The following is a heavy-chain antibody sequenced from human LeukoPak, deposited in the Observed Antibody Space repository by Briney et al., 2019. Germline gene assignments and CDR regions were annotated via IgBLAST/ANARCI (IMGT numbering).Heavy chain of an antibody. CDR1: GFTFSSYG. CDR2: IRYDGSNK. CDR3: AAWGVAAAGSSLDY. J-gene: IGHJ4*02. V-gene: IGHV3-30*02. D-gene: IGHD6-13*01. Sequence: GGSLRLSCAASGFTFSSYGMHWVRQAPGKGLEWVAFIRYDGSNKYYADSVKGRFTISRDNSKNTLYLQMDSLRAEDTAVYYCAAWGVAAAGSSLDYWGQGTLVTVSS.